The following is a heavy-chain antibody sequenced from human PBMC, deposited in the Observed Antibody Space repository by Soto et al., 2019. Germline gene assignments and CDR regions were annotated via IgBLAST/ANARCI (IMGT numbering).Heavy chain of an antibody. Sequence: ASVKVSCKAAGYTFTDYYIHWVRQAPGQGIEWVGWINPDSGGTNLAQRFQGRVAMTSDTSIKTACMELSSLRSDETAVYYCAIRTGQLAIISEFDGDWFFEVWG. CDR3: AIRTGQLAIISEFDGDWFFEV. CDR1: GYTFTDYY. CDR2: INPDSGGT. V-gene: IGHV1-2*02. D-gene: IGHD2-2*01. J-gene: IGHJ2*01.